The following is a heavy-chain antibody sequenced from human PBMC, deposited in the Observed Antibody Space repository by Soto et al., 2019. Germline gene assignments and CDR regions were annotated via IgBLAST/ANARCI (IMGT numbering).Heavy chain of an antibody. J-gene: IGHJ4*02. CDR3: ARGRYGDY. D-gene: IGHD1-1*01. Sequence: QVHLVQSGAEVKKPGASVKVSCKGSGYAFTTYGITWVRQAPGQGLEWMGWISAHNGNSNYAQKLQGRVPVTRDTSTSTAHMELRSLRSDDTAVYYCARGRYGDYWGQGALVTVSS. CDR1: GYAFTTYG. CDR2: ISAHNGNS. V-gene: IGHV1-18*01.